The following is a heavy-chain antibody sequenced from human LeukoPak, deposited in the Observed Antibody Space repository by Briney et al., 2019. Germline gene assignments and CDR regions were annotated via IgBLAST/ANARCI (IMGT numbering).Heavy chain of an antibody. CDR2: IYYTGT. CDR3: ASIFGYSSVYYFDY. CDR1: GGSVTDYY. Sequence: PSETLSLTCTVSGGSVTDYYWSWIRQSPGKGLEWIGYIYYTGTSYNPSLKSRVTISADTSKNQFSLELISVTAADTAVYYCASIFGYSSVYYFDYWGQGTLVTVSS. D-gene: IGHD6-19*01. V-gene: IGHV4-59*02. J-gene: IGHJ4*02.